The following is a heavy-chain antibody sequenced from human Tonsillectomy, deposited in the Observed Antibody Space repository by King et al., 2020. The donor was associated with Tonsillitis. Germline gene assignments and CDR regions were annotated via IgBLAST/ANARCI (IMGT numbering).Heavy chain of an antibody. CDR3: ARDQHYYASSGYYADAFDI. Sequence: VQLVESGGGLIQPGGSLRLSCAASGFTVRSNYMSWVRQAPGKGLEWVSVIYGGGSTYYADSVKGRFTISRDNFKNTLYLQMNSLRAEDTAVYYCARDQHYYASSGYYADAFDIWGQGTMVTVSS. J-gene: IGHJ3*02. CDR1: GFTVRSNY. D-gene: IGHD3-22*01. CDR2: IYGGGST. V-gene: IGHV3-53*01.